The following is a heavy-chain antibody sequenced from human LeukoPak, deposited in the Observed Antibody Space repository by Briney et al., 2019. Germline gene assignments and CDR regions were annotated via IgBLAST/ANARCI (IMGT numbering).Heavy chain of an antibody. V-gene: IGHV4-39*07. Sequence: SETLSLTCTVSGGSISGSKYYWGWIRQPPGKGLQWIGSIHYIGSSYHNPSLTSRVTVSVDASKNQFSLKLTSVTAADTAVYYCARDSALYSGYDLRAVMGGLHYFDYWGQGTLVTVSS. CDR3: ARDSALYSGYDLRAVMGGLHYFDY. D-gene: IGHD5-12*01. CDR1: GGSISGSKYY. CDR2: IHYIGSS. J-gene: IGHJ4*02.